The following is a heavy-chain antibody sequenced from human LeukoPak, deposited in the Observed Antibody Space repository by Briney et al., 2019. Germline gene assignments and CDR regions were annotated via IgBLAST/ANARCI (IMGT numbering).Heavy chain of an antibody. D-gene: IGHD6-19*01. Sequence: SETLSLTCTVSGGPISSPNHFWGWVRQPPGKGLEWIGSVYYGGTTYSSPSLKSRVTMSADTSKNQFSLTLSSVTAADTAVYYCARVVAGTKDFQHWGQGTLVTVSS. CDR3: ARVVAGTKDFQH. J-gene: IGHJ1*01. V-gene: IGHV4-39*01. CDR1: GGPISSPNHF. CDR2: VYYGGTT.